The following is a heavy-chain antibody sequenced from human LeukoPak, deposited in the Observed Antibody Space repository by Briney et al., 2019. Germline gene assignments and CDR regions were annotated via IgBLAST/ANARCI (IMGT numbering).Heavy chain of an antibody. Sequence: GGSLRLSCEGSGYTFSYYFMYWVRQAPGKELGWVAPISDDGTTEHYADSVKGRFTISRDNSKKSLYLQMNRLRTEDTAVYSCARVRAYPYNSSPRHWFNPWGQGTLVTVSS. CDR1: GYTFSYYF. V-gene: IGHV3-30*04. CDR3: ARVRAYPYNSSPRHWFNP. CDR2: ISDDGTTE. D-gene: IGHD1-14*01. J-gene: IGHJ5*02.